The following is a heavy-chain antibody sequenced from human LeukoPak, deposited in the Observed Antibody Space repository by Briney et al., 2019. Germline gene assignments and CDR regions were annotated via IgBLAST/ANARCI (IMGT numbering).Heavy chain of an antibody. D-gene: IGHD6-13*01. Sequence: GGSLRLSCAGSGFTFSDFYMSWMRQPPGKGLEWVSYISGSESTKYYADSVKGRFTVSRDNARNSLFLQMNSLRVDDTAVYYCARLGNIAGAGTNDYWGQGTLVTVSS. V-gene: IGHV3-11*01. CDR1: GFTFSDFY. J-gene: IGHJ4*02. CDR3: ARLGNIAGAGTNDY. CDR2: ISGSESTK.